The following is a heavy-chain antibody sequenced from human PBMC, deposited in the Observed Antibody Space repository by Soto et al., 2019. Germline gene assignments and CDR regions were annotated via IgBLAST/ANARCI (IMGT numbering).Heavy chain of an antibody. V-gene: IGHV4-59*01. CDR1: GGSISSYY. D-gene: IGHD3-16*01. J-gene: IGHJ5*02. CDR3: ARDRGGEVTGFDP. CDR2: IYYSGST. Sequence: TLSLTCTVSGGSISSYYWSWIRQPPGKGLEWIGYIYYSGSTNYNPSLKSRVTISVDTSKNQFSLKLSSVTAADTAVYYCARDRGGEVTGFDPWGQGTLVTVSS.